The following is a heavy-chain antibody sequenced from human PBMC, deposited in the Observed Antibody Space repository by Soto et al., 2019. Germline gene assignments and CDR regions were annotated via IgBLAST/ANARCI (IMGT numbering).Heavy chain of an antibody. Sequence: KTSETLSLTCTVSGGSISSGGYYWSWIRQHPGKGLEWIGYIYYSGSTYYNPSLKSRVTISVDTSKNQFTLKLSSVTAADTAVYYCARDRRYDYVWGSYPNGMDVWGQGTTVTVSS. D-gene: IGHD3-16*02. CDR2: IYYSGST. J-gene: IGHJ6*02. CDR3: ARDRRYDYVWGSYPNGMDV. V-gene: IGHV4-31*03. CDR1: GGSISSGGYY.